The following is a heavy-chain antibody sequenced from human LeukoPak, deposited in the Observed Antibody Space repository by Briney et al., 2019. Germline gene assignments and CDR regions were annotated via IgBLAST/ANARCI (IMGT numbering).Heavy chain of an antibody. V-gene: IGHV4-59*12. Sequence: SETLSLTCTVSGGSISSYYWSWIRQPPGKGLEWIGYIYYSGSTNYNPSLKSRVTISLDTSKNQFSLKLSSVTAADTAVYYCARGLLYGSGSYYTYWGQGTLVTVSS. J-gene: IGHJ4*02. D-gene: IGHD3-10*01. CDR1: GGSISSYY. CDR3: ARGLLYGSGSYYTY. CDR2: IYYSGST.